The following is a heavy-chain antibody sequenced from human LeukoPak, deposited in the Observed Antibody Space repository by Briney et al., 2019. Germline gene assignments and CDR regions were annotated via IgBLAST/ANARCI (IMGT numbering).Heavy chain of an antibody. V-gene: IGHV3-48*01. Sequence: GGSLRLSCAASGFTFTSYSMAWVRQAPGKGLEWISYIRFGSDSIFYADSVKGRFTISRDDAKNSLYLLMNSLRAADTAVYYCATAGSTFRNDWFDFWGQGTLVTVSS. J-gene: IGHJ5*01. CDR2: IRFGSDSI. CDR3: ATAGSTFRNDWFDF. D-gene: IGHD1-14*01. CDR1: GFTFTSYS.